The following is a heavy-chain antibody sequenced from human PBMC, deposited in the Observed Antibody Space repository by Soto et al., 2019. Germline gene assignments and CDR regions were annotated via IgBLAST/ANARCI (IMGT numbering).Heavy chain of an antibody. J-gene: IGHJ4*02. D-gene: IGHD3-22*01. CDR1: GGSISRYY. CDR3: ARHLDSSGYYPEGLDY. V-gene: IGHV4-59*08. Sequence: PSETLSLTCTVSGGSISRYYWSWIRQPPGKGLEWIGYIYYSGSTNYNPSLKSRVTISVDRSKNQFSLKLSSVTAADTAVYYCARHLDSSGYYPEGLDYWGQGTLVTVSS. CDR2: IYYSGST.